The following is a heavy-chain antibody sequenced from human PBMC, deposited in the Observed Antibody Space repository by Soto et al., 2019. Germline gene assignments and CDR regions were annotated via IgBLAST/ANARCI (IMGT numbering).Heavy chain of an antibody. CDR2: ISSSSSTI. D-gene: IGHD2-8*01. CDR3: AGKVGYCTNGVCYTGGAELKYYYYGMDV. Sequence: GGSLRLSCAASGFTFSSYSMNWVRQAPGKGLEWVSYISSSSSTIYYADSVKGRFTISRDNAKNSLYLQMNSLRDEDTAVYYCAGKVGYCTNGVCYTGGAELKYYYYGMDVWGQGTTVTVSS. CDR1: GFTFSSYS. V-gene: IGHV3-48*02. J-gene: IGHJ6*02.